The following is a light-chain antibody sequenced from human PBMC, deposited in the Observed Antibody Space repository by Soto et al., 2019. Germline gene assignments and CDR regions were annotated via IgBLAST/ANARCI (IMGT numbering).Light chain of an antibody. V-gene: IGKV3-15*01. Sequence: EIVMTQSPATLSVSPGERATLSCRASQSVSSNLAWYQQKPGQAPRLLIYGASTRSTGFPARFSGSGSETEFTLTISSLQSEDFAVYYCQQYNNWRWTFGQGTKVDIK. CDR1: QSVSSN. J-gene: IGKJ1*01. CDR3: QQYNNWRWT. CDR2: GAS.